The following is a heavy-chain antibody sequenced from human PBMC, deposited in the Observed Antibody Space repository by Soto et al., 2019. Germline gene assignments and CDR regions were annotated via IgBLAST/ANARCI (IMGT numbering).Heavy chain of an antibody. Sequence: ASVKVSCKASGYTFTRSGISWVRQAPGQGLEWMGWISTYNGDTNYAQTFQGRVTMTTDTSTSTAYMELRSLRSDDTAVYYCAREGVAPYYYYGMDVCGQGTPVPVSS. D-gene: IGHD5-12*01. V-gene: IGHV1-18*01. J-gene: IGHJ6*02. CDR3: AREGVAPYYYYGMDV. CDR1: GYTFTRSG. CDR2: ISTYNGDT.